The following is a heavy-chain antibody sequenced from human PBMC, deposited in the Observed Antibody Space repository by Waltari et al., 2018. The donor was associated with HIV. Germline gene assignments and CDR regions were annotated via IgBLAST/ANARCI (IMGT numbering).Heavy chain of an antibody. Sequence: QVQLQESGPGLVKPSETLSLTCTVSGVSITNTYWSWIRRPPGKGLEWIGYVHDSGSTNYNPSRKSRATISVDTSKNQFSLSLNSATSADTAVYYCARLNRLVPIAHYYYHSMDVWGQGTTVTVSS. D-gene: IGHD1-26*01. V-gene: IGHV4-59*01. J-gene: IGHJ6*02. CDR2: VHDSGST. CDR1: GVSITNTY. CDR3: ARLNRLVPIAHYYYHSMDV.